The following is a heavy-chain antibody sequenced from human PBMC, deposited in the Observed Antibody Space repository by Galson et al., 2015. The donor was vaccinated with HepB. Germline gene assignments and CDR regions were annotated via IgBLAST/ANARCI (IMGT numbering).Heavy chain of an antibody. J-gene: IGHJ6*02. CDR3: ARGRRAAADSYYYGMDV. CDR1: GGSFSGYY. D-gene: IGHD6-13*01. V-gene: IGHV4-34*01. CDR2: INHSGST. Sequence: ETLSLTCAVYGGSFSGYYWSWIRQPPGKGLEWIGEINHSGSTNYNPSLKSRVTISVDTSKNQFSLKLSSVTAADTAVYYCARGRRAAADSYYYGMDVWGQGTTVTVSS.